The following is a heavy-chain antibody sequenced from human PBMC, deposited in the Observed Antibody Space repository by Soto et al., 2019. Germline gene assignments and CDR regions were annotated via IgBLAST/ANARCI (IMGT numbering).Heavy chain of an antibody. CDR2: LSYDGINK. CDR1: GFTFSSYA. CDR3: ARERVPAALTVAIPNYYYYGMDV. V-gene: IGHV3-30-3*01. J-gene: IGHJ6*02. Sequence: GGSLRLSCAASGFTFSSYAMHCVRQAPGKGLEWVAVLSYDGINKYYADSVKGRFTISRDNSKNTLYLQMNSLRAEDTAVYYCARERVPAALTVAIPNYYYYGMDVGGQGTTVTVSS. D-gene: IGHD2-2*01.